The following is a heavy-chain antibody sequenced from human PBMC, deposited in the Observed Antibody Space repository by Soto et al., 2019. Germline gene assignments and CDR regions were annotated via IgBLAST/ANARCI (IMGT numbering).Heavy chain of an antibody. CDR3: ARNLDTQFFEWYTYYYYYMDV. CDR1: GYTFTSYG. D-gene: IGHD3-3*01. V-gene: IGHV1-18*01. J-gene: IGHJ6*03. CDR2: ISAYNGNT. Sequence: QVQLVQSGAEVKKPGASVKVSCKASGYTFTSYGISWVRQAPGQGLEWMGWISAYNGNTNYAQKLQGRVTMTTDTSTSTAYMELRSLRSDDTAVYYCARNLDTQFFEWYTYYYYYMDVWGKGTTVTVSS.